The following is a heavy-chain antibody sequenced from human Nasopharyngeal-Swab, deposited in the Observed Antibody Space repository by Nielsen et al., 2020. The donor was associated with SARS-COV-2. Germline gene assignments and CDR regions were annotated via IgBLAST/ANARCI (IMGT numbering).Heavy chain of an antibody. CDR1: GFTFSSKA. CDR3: ARDGGSSDAFDI. J-gene: IGHJ3*02. D-gene: IGHD2-2*01. CDR2: LWYDGSNK. Sequence: GGSLEPSFAPSGFTFSSKAMHWVRQAPAKGWEWWPVLWYDGSNKYYADSVKGRFTISRDNSKNTLYLQMNSLRAEDTAVYYCARDGGSSDAFDIWGQGTMVTVSS. V-gene: IGHV3-33*01.